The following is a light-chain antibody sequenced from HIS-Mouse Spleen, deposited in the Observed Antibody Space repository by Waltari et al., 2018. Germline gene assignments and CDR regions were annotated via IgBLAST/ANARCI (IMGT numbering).Light chain of an antibody. CDR2: DDS. CDR1: NIGSKS. J-gene: IGLJ2*01. Sequence: SYVLTQPPSVSVAPGQTARITCGGNNIGSKSVHWYQQKPGQAPVLVVYDDSDRPSGILGRFSGANSGNTATRTVSRVEAGDEADYYCQVWDSSSDHVVFGGGTKLTVL. V-gene: IGLV3-21*02. CDR3: QVWDSSSDHVV.